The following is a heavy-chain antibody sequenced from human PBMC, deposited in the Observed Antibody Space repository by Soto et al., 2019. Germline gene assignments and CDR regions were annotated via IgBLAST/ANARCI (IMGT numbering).Heavy chain of an antibody. J-gene: IGHJ4*02. D-gene: IGHD3-10*01. Sequence: EVQLVESGGGLVKPGGSLRLSCAASGFSFRSYYMNWVRQAPGKGLEWVSSVSSSSSYINYADSVKGRFTISRDNAKNSVYLQMNSLRAEDTAVYYGARVGTYYGSGSPYYSDYWGQGTLVTVSS. CDR3: ARVGTYYGSGSPYYSDY. CDR2: VSSSSSYI. V-gene: IGHV3-21*01. CDR1: GFSFRSYY.